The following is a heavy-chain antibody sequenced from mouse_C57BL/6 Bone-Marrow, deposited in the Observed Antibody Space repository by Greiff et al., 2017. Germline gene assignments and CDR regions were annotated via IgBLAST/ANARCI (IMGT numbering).Heavy chain of an antibody. V-gene: IGHV2-6-7*01. Sequence: VNLVESGPGLVAPSQSLSITCTVSGFSLTGYGVNWVRQPPGKGLEWLGMIWGDGSTDYNSALKSRLSISKDNSKSQVFLKMNSLHTDDTARYYCAREIYYDYAYYYAMDDWGQGTSVTVSS. J-gene: IGHJ4*01. CDR3: AREIYYDYAYYYAMDD. CDR1: GFSLTGYG. CDR2: IWGDGST. D-gene: IGHD2-4*01.